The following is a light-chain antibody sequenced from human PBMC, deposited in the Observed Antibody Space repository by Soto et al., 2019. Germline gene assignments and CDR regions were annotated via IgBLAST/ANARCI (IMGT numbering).Light chain of an antibody. CDR3: LQDINYPWT. Sequence: IQMTQSPSSLSASVGDRVTITCRASQGISSWYQQKPGKPPKVLIYGASNLQSGVPPRFSGSGSGTDFTLAISSLQPEDSATYYCLQDINYPWTFGQGTKVDIK. V-gene: IGKV1-6*01. J-gene: IGKJ1*01. CDR1: QGIS. CDR2: GAS.